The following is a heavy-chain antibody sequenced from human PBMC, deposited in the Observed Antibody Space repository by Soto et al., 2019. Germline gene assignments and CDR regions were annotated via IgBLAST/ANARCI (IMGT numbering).Heavy chain of an antibody. CDR2: IIPILGIP. J-gene: IGHJ3*02. V-gene: IGHV1-69*02. CDR3: VRVIGAFDS. Sequence: QVQLVQSGAEVKKPGSSVKVSCKASGGSFSSYTISWVRQAPGQGLEWMGRIIPILGIPNYAQKFQGRVTITADKSTSTAHLELISLRSEDTAVYYCVRVIGAFDSWGQGTMVIVSS. D-gene: IGHD3-10*01. CDR1: GGSFSSYT.